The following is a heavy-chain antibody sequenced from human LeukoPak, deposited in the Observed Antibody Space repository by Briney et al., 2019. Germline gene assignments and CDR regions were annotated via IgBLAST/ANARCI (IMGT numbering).Heavy chain of an antibody. Sequence: GGSLRLSCAASGLTFSSYWMHWVRQTPGKGLVWVSLIKSDGSSTTNADSVKGRFTISRDNSKNTLYLQMNSLSAEDTAVYYCARRDGYDFDYWGQGTLVTVSS. V-gene: IGHV3-74*01. J-gene: IGHJ4*02. D-gene: IGHD5-24*01. CDR3: ARRDGYDFDY. CDR1: GLTFSSYW. CDR2: IKSDGSST.